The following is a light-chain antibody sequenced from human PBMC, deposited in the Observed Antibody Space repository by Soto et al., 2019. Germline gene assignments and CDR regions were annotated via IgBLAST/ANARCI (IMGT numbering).Light chain of an antibody. CDR1: QCVSSSY. J-gene: IGKJ1*01. CDR2: GAS. Sequence: EIVLTQSPGTLSLSPGERATLSCRASQCVSSSYLAWYQQKPGQAPRLLIYGASSRATGIPDRFSGSGSGTDFTITISRLEPEDVAVYYCQQYGSSPGTFGQGTKVEVK. CDR3: QQYGSSPGT. V-gene: IGKV3-20*01.